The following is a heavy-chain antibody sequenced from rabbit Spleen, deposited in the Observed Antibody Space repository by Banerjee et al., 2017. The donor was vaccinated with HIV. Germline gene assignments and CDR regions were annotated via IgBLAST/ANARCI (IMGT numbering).Heavy chain of an antibody. V-gene: IGHV1S47*01. CDR2: IVNGNGNT. Sequence: EESGGDLVKPGASLTLTCKASGFDFSSSDYMCWVRQAPGKGPEWIACIVNGNGNTYYASWVNGRFTISRSTSLATVTLQVTSLTVADTATYFCAREGGIVVAGAFNLWGPGTLVTVS. CDR1: GFDFSSSD. J-gene: IGHJ4*01. D-gene: IGHD4-1*01. CDR3: AREGGIVVAGAFNL.